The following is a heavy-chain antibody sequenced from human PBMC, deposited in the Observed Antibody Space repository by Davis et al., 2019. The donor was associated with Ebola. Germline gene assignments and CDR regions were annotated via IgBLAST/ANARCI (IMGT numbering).Heavy chain of an antibody. CDR2: IYYTGST. CDR3: AERGGSV. J-gene: IGHJ4*02. CDR1: GGSISPYY. Sequence: PSETLSLTCTVSGGSISPYYWNWIRQPPGKGLEWIGYIYYTGSTNYNSSLYSRVTISVDTSKNQFSLKLNSVTAADTAMYFCAERGGSVWGQGTLVTVSS. D-gene: IGHD3-16*01. V-gene: IGHV4-59*01.